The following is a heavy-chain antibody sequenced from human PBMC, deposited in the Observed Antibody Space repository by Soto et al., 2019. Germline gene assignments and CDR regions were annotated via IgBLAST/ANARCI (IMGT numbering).Heavy chain of an antibody. CDR1: GFSLSTSGMC. Sequence: SGPTLVNPTQTLTLTCTFSGFSLSTSGMCVSWIRQPPGKALEWLARIDWDDDKYYSTSLKTRLTISKDTSKNQVVLTMTNMDPVDTATYYCARMRLDYYYYYMDVWGKGTTVTVSS. V-gene: IGHV2-70*11. CDR2: IDWDDDK. J-gene: IGHJ6*03. CDR3: ARMRLDYYYYYMDV.